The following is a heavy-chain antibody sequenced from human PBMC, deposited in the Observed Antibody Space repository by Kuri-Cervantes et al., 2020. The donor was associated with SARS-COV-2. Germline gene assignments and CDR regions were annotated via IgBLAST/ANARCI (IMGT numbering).Heavy chain of an antibody. CDR3: ARGPRGYKTVDY. V-gene: IGHV3-48*01. D-gene: IGHD5-18*01. J-gene: IGHJ4*02. Sequence: GGSLRLSCAASGFTVSSNYMSWVRQAPGKGLEWVSYISSSSSTIYYADSVKGRFTISRDNAKNSLYLQMNSLRAEDTAVYYCARGPRGYKTVDYWGQGTLVTVYS. CDR2: ISSSSSTI. CDR1: GFTVSSNY.